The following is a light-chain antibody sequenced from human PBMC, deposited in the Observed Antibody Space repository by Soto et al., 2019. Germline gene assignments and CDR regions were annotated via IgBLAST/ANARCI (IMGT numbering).Light chain of an antibody. V-gene: IGLV3-1*01. CDR1: KLGDKY. CDR3: QAWDSSTAV. CDR2: QDS. Sequence: SYELTQPPSVSVSPGQTASITCSGDKLGDKYACWYQQKPGQSAVLVIYQDSKRPSGIPERFSGSNSGNTATLTISGTPAMDEADYYCQAWDSSTAVFGGGTKLTVL. J-gene: IGLJ2*01.